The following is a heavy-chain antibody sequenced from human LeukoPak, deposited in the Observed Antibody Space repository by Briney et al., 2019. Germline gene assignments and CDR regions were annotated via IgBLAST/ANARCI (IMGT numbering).Heavy chain of an antibody. V-gene: IGHV1-2*02. Sequence: ATVKVSCKASGYTFTGYYMHWVRQAPGQGLEWMGWINPNSGDTNYAQKFQGRVTMTRDTSISTAYMELSRLRSDDTVVYYCARGALREDYFDYWGQGTLVTVSS. CDR1: GYTFTGYY. J-gene: IGHJ4*02. CDR2: INPNSGDT. CDR3: ARGALREDYFDY.